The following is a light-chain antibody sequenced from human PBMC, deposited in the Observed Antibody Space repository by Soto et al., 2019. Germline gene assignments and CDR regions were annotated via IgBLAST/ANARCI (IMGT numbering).Light chain of an antibody. CDR2: AAS. J-gene: IGKJ1*01. CDR3: LQDINYPWT. CDR1: QAVSSN. Sequence: EIVITQSPATLSVSPGERATLSCRASQAVSSNLAWYQQKPGQAPRLLIYAASTRAAGSPDRFSGSGSGTGFTLTITSLQSEDFATYYCLQDINYPWTFGQGTQVEIK. V-gene: IGKV3-15*01.